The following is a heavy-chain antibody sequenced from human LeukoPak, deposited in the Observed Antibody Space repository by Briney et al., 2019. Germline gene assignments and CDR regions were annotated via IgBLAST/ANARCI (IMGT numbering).Heavy chain of an antibody. CDR2: IFTSGSA. CDR3: ARGSTLSSSSDSHDY. V-gene: IGHV4-4*07. D-gene: IGHD6-6*01. CDR1: GDFISTYY. Sequence: SETLSLTCTVSGDFISTYYWSWIRQPAGKGLEWNGCIFTSGSANYNPSLKSRVTMSVDTSKNQFSMRLSTLTAADTAVYYCARGSTLSSSSDSHDYWGQGTLVIVSS. J-gene: IGHJ4*02.